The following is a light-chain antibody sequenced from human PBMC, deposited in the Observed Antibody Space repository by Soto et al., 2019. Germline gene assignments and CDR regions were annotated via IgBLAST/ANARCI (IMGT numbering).Light chain of an antibody. Sequence: QSVLTQPPSVSGAPGQRVTISCTVSSSNIGAGYDVHWYQQLPGTAPKLLIYGNSNRPSGVPDRFSGSKSGTSASLAITGLQAQDEADYHCQSSDSSLSGSVFGGGTKLTVL. CDR2: GNS. V-gene: IGLV1-40*01. J-gene: IGLJ3*02. CDR1: SSNIGAGYD. CDR3: QSSDSSLSGSV.